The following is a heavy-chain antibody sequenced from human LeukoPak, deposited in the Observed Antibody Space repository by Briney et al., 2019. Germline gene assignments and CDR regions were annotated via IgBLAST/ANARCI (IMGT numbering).Heavy chain of an antibody. CDR1: GFIVSSNH. D-gene: IGHD3-22*01. Sequence: PGGSLRLSCAASGFIVSSNHMTWVAQAPGKGLEWVSVIDSGGNTYYADSVRGRFTISRHNRKNTLYLQMYSLRVEDTAVYYCARGLYYYDGRGYYPNDAFDVWGQGTMVTVSS. CDR2: IDSGGNT. CDR3: ARGLYYYDGRGYYPNDAFDV. J-gene: IGHJ3*01. V-gene: IGHV3-53*04.